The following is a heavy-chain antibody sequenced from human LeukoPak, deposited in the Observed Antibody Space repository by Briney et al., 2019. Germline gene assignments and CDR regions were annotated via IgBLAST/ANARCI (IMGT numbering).Heavy chain of an antibody. D-gene: IGHD5-18*01. CDR2: IYSDGRT. CDR3: AKRRIPGRVDDAFDI. CDR1: GFTVSSNY. Sequence: GGSLRLSCAASGFTVSSNYMSWVRQAPGKGLEWVSVIYSDGRTYYADSVKGRFTISRDNSKATVYLQVNSLSPEDTALYYCAKRRIPGRVDDAFDIWGQGTMVTVSS. J-gene: IGHJ3*02. V-gene: IGHV3-53*05.